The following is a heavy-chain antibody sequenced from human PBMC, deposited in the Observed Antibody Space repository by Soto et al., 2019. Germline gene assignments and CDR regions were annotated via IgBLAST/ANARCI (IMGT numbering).Heavy chain of an antibody. D-gene: IGHD3-3*01. CDR1: SGSISSGRYF. V-gene: IGHV4-31*03. CDR2: IYYSGST. J-gene: IGHJ4*02. Sequence: PSETLSLTCTVSSGSISSGRYFWSWIRQHPGKGLEWIGHIYYSGSTNYNPSLKSRVTISVDTSKSQFSLKLSSVTAADTAVYYCARVAGGANFGVVIPHLDYWGQGTLVTVS. CDR3: ARVAGGANFGVVIPHLDY.